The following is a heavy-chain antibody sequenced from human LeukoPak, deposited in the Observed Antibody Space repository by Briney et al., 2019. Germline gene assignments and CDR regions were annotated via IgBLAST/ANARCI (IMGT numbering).Heavy chain of an antibody. CDR2: ISGSGGST. V-gene: IGHV3-23*01. CDR3: AKDHWRDTARGLFYYYYMDV. J-gene: IGHJ6*03. CDR1: GFTFSSYA. D-gene: IGHD5-18*01. Sequence: GGSLRLSCAASGFTFSSYAMSWVRQAPGKGLEWVSAISGSGGSTYYADSVKGRFTISRDNSKNTLYLQMNSLRAEDTAVYYCAKDHWRDTARGLFYYYYMDVWGKGTTVTVSS.